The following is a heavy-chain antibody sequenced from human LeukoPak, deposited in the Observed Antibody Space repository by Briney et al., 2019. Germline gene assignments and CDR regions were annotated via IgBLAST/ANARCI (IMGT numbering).Heavy chain of an antibody. CDR2: IRSSAYGGTT. V-gene: IGHV3-49*03. J-gene: IGHJ5*02. CDR1: GFTFGDYA. D-gene: IGHD2-8*01. Sequence: GRSLRLSCTASGFTFGDYAMTWFRQAPGKGLEWVAFIRSSAYGGTTEYAASVKGRFTISRDDSKSIAYLQMNSLKTEDTAVYYCARRPCSNGCNNWFDPWGQGTLVTVSS. CDR3: ARRPCSNGCNNWFDP.